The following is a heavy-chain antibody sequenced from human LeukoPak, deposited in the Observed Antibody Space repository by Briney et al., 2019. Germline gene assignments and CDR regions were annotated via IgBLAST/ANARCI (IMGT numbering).Heavy chain of an antibody. Sequence: GGSLRLSCAASGFTSSGYWMSWVRQAPGKGLEWVANIKQDGSEKYYVDSVKGRFTISRDNAKNSLYLQMNSLRAEDTAVYYCARDCSSTSCPYYYYYYYMDVWGKGTTVTVSS. CDR2: IKQDGSEK. CDR3: ARDCSSTSCPYYYYYYYMDV. V-gene: IGHV3-7*01. D-gene: IGHD2-2*01. J-gene: IGHJ6*03. CDR1: GFTSSGYW.